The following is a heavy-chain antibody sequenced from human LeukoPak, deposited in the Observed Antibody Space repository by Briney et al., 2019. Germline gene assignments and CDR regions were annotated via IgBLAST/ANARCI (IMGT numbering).Heavy chain of an antibody. V-gene: IGHV4-61*02. CDR3: ARVMEDSGYDNYYYYYMDV. CDR2: IYTSGST. D-gene: IGHD5-12*01. J-gene: IGHJ6*03. CDR1: GGSISSGSYY. Sequence: SETLSLTCTVSGGSISSGSYYWSWIRQPAGTGLEWIGRIYTSGSTNYNPSLKSRVTISVDTSKNQFSLKLSSVTAADTAVYYCARVMEDSGYDNYYYYYMDVWGKGTTVTISS.